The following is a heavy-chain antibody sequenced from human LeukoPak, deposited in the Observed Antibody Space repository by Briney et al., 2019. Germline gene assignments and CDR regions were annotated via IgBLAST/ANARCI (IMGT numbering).Heavy chain of an antibody. J-gene: IGHJ4*02. D-gene: IGHD6-13*01. CDR1: GFTFSSNG. Sequence: PGGSLRLSCAASGFTFSSNGMNWVRRAPGKGLEWVSYISATGGTIYYADSVKGRFTISRDNSKNTLYLQMNCLRAEDTAVYYCAKDPPRGYSSSSLFDYWGQGTLVTVSS. V-gene: IGHV3-23*01. CDR2: ISATGGTI. CDR3: AKDPPRGYSSSSLFDY.